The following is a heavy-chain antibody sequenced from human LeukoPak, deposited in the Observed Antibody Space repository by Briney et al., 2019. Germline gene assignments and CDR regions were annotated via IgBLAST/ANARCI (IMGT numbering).Heavy chain of an antibody. CDR2: IQQDGSEK. Sequence: GGSLRLSCAASGFIFRNDWMSWVRQAPGKGLEWVANIQQDGSEKSYVDSVKGRFTISRDNARSSLYLQMDSLRAVDTALYYCAGSWGYRALDIWGQGTMVTVSS. J-gene: IGHJ3*02. V-gene: IGHV3-7*01. CDR1: GFIFRNDW. CDR3: AGSWGYRALDI. D-gene: IGHD3-16*01.